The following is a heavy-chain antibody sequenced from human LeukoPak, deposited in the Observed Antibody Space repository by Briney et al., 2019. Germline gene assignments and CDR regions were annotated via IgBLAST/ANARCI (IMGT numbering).Heavy chain of an antibody. V-gene: IGHV1-2*02. D-gene: IGHD6-19*01. CDR1: GYTFTGYY. CDR3: ARDTPYSSGWYR. J-gene: IGHJ5*02. CDR2: INPNSGGT. Sequence: GASVKVSCKASGYTFTGYYMHWVRQAPGQGLEWMGWINPNSGGTNYAQKFQGRVTMTRDTSISTVYMELSRLRSDDTAVYYCARDTPYSSGWYRWGQGTLVTVSS.